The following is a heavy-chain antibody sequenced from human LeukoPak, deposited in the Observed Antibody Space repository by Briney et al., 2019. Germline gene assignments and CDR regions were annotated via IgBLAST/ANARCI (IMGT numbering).Heavy chain of an antibody. CDR2: MYTSGST. J-gene: IGHJ4*02. CDR1: GDSISSDY. D-gene: IGHD3-22*01. V-gene: IGHV4-4*07. CDR3: ARETYYYDSSGYEYFDS. Sequence: SETLSLTCNVSGDSISSDYWSWIRQPAGKGLEWIGRMYTSGSTNYNPSLKSRVTISVDTSKNQFSLKLSSVTAADTAVYYCARETYYYDSSGYEYFDSWGQGTLVTVSS.